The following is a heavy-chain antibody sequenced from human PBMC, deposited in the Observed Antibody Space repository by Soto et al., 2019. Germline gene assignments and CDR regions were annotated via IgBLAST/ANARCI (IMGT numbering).Heavy chain of an antibody. CDR3: ARDGLRCSIDY. Sequence: QVQLVQSGAEVKKPGSSVKVSCKTSGGTFSSYTISWVRQAPGQGLEWMGRIIPILGIANYAQKFQGRVTITADKSTSTAYMELSSLRSEDTAVYYCARDGLRCSIDYWGQGTQVTVSS. CDR2: IIPILGIA. V-gene: IGHV1-69*08. J-gene: IGHJ4*02. CDR1: GGTFSSYT. D-gene: IGHD4-17*01.